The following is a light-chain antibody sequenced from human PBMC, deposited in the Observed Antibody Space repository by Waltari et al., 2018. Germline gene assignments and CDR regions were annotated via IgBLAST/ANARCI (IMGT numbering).Light chain of an antibody. CDR2: GAS. CDR3: QQYNRWPPLT. J-gene: IGKJ4*01. V-gene: IGKV3-15*01. Sequence: ETEMTQSPATLSVSPGERVTLSCRASQGVHDNLAWYQQKPGQAPRLLSYGASTRATGVPARFRGTGSGTDFTLTITSLQSEDSALYYCQQYNRWPPLTFGGGTKVEIK. CDR1: QGVHDN.